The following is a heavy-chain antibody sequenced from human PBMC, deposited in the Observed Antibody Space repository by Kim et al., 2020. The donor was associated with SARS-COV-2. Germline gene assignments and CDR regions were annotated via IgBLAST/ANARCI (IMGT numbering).Heavy chain of an antibody. CDR3: VRGYNNGPVDL. CDR2: INRNGDST. D-gene: IGHD5-18*01. V-gene: IGHV3-20*04. CDR1: GFIFDDYG. J-gene: IGHJ5*02. Sequence: GGSLRLSCTASGFIFDDYGMSWVRQPPGKGLEWVSGINRNGDSTGYADSVKGRFTISRDNAKNSLHLQMNSLRAEDTALYYCVRGYNNGPVDLWGQGTL.